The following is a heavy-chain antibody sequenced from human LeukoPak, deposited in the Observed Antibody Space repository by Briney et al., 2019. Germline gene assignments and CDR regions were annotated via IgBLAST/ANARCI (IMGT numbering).Heavy chain of an antibody. J-gene: IGHJ4*02. CDR2: IYFTGST. CDR1: GDSFNNYY. CDR3: ARNYYDSSGYHNLFDY. Sequence: SETLSLTCTVSGDSFNNYYWHWIRQPPGKSLDWIGYIYFTGSTNYNPSLESRVTVSVDTSKNQFSLKLSSVTAADTAVYYCARNYYDSSGYHNLFDYWGQGTLVTVSS. D-gene: IGHD3-22*01. V-gene: IGHV4-59*01.